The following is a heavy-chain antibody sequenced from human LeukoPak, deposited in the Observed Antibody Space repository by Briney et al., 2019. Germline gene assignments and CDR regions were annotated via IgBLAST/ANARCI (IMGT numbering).Heavy chain of an antibody. J-gene: IGHJ4*02. D-gene: IGHD6-19*01. CDR3: AKDQARYSTGWNGGGFDS. CDR1: EFTFSTYT. CDR2: VSASGGSV. V-gene: IGHV3-23*01. Sequence: GGSLRLSWAASEFTFSTYTMNWVRQAPGKGLEWVSGVSASGGSVYYADSVQGRFTISRDNSKNTLYLQMNSLRVEDTALYYCAKDQARYSTGWNGGGFDSWGQGTLVTVSS.